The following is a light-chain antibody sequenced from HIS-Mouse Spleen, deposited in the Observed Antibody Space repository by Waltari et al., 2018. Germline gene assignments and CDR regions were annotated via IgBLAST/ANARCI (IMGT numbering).Light chain of an antibody. CDR2: KVS. Sequence: SYELTQPSSVSVSPGQTARITCSGDVLAQKYARWFQQKPGPAPVLVIYKVSERPSGIPERFSGSSSGTTVTLTISGAQVEDEADYYCYSAADNNRVFGGGTKLTVL. CDR3: YSAADNNRV. CDR1: VLAQKY. J-gene: IGLJ3*02. V-gene: IGLV3-27*01.